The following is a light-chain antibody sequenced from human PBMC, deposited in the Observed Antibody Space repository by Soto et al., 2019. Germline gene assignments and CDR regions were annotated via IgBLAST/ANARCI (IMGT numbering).Light chain of an antibody. Sequence: EIVLTQSRGTLSLSPGERATLSCRASQSVSSSYLAWYQQKPGQAPRLLIYGASSRATGIPDRFSGSGSGTEFTLTISSLQSEDFAVYYCQQYNNWPPTFGQGTKVDIK. J-gene: IGKJ2*01. CDR2: GAS. CDR3: QQYNNWPPT. CDR1: QSVSSSY. V-gene: IGKV3-20*01.